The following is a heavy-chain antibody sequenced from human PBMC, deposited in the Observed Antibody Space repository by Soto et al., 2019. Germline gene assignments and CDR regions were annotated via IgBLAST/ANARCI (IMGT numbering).Heavy chain of an antibody. CDR3: ERDNHQEGYYYWGQGYYGMEV. D-gene: IGHD3-22*01. CDR2: IYGGDST. CDR1: GFTVSSNY. Sequence: EVQLVETGGGLIQPWGSLRLSCAASGFTVSSNYMSWVRQAPGKGLEWVSVIYGGDSTYYADSVKGRFTISRDNSKNTMYLQQNRQRAEHPAVYYLERDNHQEGYYYWGQGYYGMEVWGHRPKVTASS. J-gene: IGHJ6*02. V-gene: IGHV3-53*02.